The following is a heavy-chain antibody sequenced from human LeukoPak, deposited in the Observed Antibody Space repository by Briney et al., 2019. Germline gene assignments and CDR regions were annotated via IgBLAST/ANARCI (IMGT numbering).Heavy chain of an antibody. CDR2: INPNSGGT. CDR1: GGTFSSYT. CDR3: ARDYCSSTSCYTGRVDY. V-gene: IGHV1-2*02. Sequence: ASVKVSCKASGGTFSSYTISWVRQAPGQGLEWMGWINPNSGGTNYAQKFQGRVTMTRDTSISTAYMELSRLRSDDTAVYYCARDYCSSTSCYTGRVDYWGQGTLVTVSS. D-gene: IGHD2-2*02. J-gene: IGHJ4*02.